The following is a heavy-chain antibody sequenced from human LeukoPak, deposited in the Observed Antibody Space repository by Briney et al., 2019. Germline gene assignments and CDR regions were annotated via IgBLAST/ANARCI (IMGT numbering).Heavy chain of an antibody. CDR1: GFTFSRYS. CDR2: ISSSSSTI. J-gene: IGHJ4*02. CDR3: ARGSFHYYPYF. Sequence: GGSLRLSCAASGFTFSRYSMIWVRQAPGKGLQWVSYISSSSSTIYYADSVKGRFTISRDNAKNSLFLQMSSLRVEDTAVYFCARGSFHYYPYFWGQGNLVTVSS. V-gene: IGHV3-48*01. D-gene: IGHD3-10*01.